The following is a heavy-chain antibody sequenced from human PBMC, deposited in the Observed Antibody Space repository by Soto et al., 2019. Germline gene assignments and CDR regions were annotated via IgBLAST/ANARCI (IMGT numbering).Heavy chain of an antibody. CDR2: AHHSGRT. J-gene: IGHJ5*02. V-gene: IGHV4-4*02. Sequence: SETLSLTCTVSGDSVSISNWWNWVRQPPGKGLEWIGEAHHSGRTNYNPSLKSRVTISVDKSKNQFSLKLNSVTAADTAVYYCARDQLEGNWFDPWGQGTLVTVSS. CDR3: ARDQLEGNWFDP. D-gene: IGHD1-1*01. CDR1: GDSVSISNW.